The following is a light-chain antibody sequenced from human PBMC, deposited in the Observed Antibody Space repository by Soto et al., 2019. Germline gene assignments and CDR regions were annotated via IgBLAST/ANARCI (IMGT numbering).Light chain of an antibody. V-gene: IGKV3-20*01. CDR2: GAS. Sequence: EIVLTQSPGTLSLSPGERATLSCRASQSVSNNYLAWYQQKPGQAPRLLIYGASNRATGIPDRFSGSGSGTDFTITISRREPEDFAVYYCEQYGSSGTFGQGTKVEIK. CDR1: QSVSNNY. CDR3: EQYGSSGT. J-gene: IGKJ1*01.